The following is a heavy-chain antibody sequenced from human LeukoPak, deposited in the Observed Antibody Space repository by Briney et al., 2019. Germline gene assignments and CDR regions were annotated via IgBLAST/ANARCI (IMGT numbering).Heavy chain of an antibody. J-gene: IGHJ4*02. V-gene: IGHV4-39*01. CDR3: ASLSKFYYESRGFFDY. D-gene: IGHD3-22*01. Sequence: SETLSLTCAVYGVSFGTYYWGWIRQPPGKGLEYIGSFSYSGSTYYNPSLKSRVTMSGDTSKNQFSLKLSSVTAADTAVYYCASLSKFYYESRGFFDYWGQGTLVTVSS. CDR1: GVSFGTYY. CDR2: FSYSGST.